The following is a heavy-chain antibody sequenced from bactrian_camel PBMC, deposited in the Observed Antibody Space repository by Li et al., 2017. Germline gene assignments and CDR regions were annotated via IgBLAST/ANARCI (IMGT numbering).Heavy chain of an antibody. CDR2: IRTRAGTP. D-gene: IGHD7*01. Sequence: HVQLVESGGGSVQPGGSLTLSCAASGNTWTRGCIGWFRQVPGKEREGVAGIRTRAGTPYYANSVKGRFTISRDNAKNMVYLQMNSLKPEDTALYFCATGAPHRWGQGTQVTVS. V-gene: IGHV3S61*01. J-gene: IGHJ4*01. CDR3: ATGAPHR. CDR1: GNTWTRGC.